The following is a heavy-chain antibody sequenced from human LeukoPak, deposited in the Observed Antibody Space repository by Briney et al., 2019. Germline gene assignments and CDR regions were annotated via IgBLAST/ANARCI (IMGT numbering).Heavy chain of an antibody. D-gene: IGHD3-22*01. CDR3: ARDLGSGWDFDY. CDR1: GFTFSSYS. Sequence: GGSLRLSCAASGFTFSSYSMNWVRQAPGKGLEWVAVISYDGSNKYYADSVKGRFTISRDNSKNTLYLQMNSLRAEDTAVYYCARDLGSGWDFDYWGQGTLVTVSS. CDR2: ISYDGSNK. J-gene: IGHJ4*02. V-gene: IGHV3-30*03.